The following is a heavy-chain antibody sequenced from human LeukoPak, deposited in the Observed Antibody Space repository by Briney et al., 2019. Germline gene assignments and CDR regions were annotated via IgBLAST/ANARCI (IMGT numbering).Heavy chain of an antibody. Sequence: ASVKVSCKASGYTFTRNGISWVRLAPGQGLEWMGWISAQNGNTKYADKFQDRVAMTTDTSTNTAYMELRSLRSDDTAAYYCARDRNPPYYDTSGHYPHYFDYWGQGTLVTVSS. V-gene: IGHV1-18*01. CDR1: GYTFTRNG. CDR3: ARDRNPPYYDTSGHYPHYFDY. CDR2: ISAQNGNT. J-gene: IGHJ4*02. D-gene: IGHD3-22*01.